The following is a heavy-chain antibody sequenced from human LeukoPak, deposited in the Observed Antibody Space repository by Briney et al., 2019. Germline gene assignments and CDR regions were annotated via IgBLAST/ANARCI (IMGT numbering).Heavy chain of an antibody. CDR2: IRQDGSDN. J-gene: IGHJ4*02. CDR1: GFAFSHYW. V-gene: IGHV3-7*01. D-gene: IGHD2-2*01. CDR3: ARVGSTSWYLDY. Sequence: GGSLRLSCAASGFAFSHYWMSWVRQAPGKGLEWLANIRQDGSDNYYADSVKSRFTFSRDNARNSMYLQMNSLRADDTAVYYCARVGSTSWYLDYWGQGTLVTVSS.